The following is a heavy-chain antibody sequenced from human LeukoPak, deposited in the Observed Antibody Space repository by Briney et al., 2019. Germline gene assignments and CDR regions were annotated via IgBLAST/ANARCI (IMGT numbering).Heavy chain of an antibody. CDR1: GGSISSSSYY. D-gene: IGHD5-24*01. CDR3: ARDGYNMGYFDY. Sequence: SQTLSLTCAVSGGSISSSSYYWSWIWQPAGKGLEWIGRIYTSGSTNYNPSLKSRVTISVDTSKNQFSLKLSSVTAADTAVYYCARDGYNMGYFDYWGQGTLVTVSS. V-gene: IGHV4-61*02. J-gene: IGHJ4*02. CDR2: IYTSGST.